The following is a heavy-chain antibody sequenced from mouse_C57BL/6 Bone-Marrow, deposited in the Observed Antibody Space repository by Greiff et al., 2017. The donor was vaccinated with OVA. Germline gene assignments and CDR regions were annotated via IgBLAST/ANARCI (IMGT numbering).Heavy chain of an antibody. D-gene: IGHD1-1*01. Sequence: VQLQQSGAELMKPGASVKLSCKATGYTFTGYWIEWVKQRPGHGLEWIGEILPGSGSTNYNEKFKGKATFTADPSSNTAYLQLSSRTTEDAAIYYGARPPYDYGSRPYYFAYWGQGTTLTVSA. CDR3: ARPPYDYGSRPYYFAY. J-gene: IGHJ2*01. CDR2: ILPGSGST. CDR1: GYTFTGYW. V-gene: IGHV1-9*01.